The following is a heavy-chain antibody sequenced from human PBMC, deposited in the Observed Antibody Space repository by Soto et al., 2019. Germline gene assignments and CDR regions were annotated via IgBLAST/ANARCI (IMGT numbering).Heavy chain of an antibody. J-gene: IGHJ6*03. CDR3: ARRKQYYYYYYYMDV. CDR2: IKQDGSEK. Sequence: GESLKISCAASGFTFSSYWMSWVRQAPGKGLEWVANIKQDGSEKYYVDSVKGRFTISRDNAKNSLYLQMNSLRAEDTAVYYCARRKQYYYYYYYMDVWGKGTTVTVSS. CDR1: GFTFSSYW. D-gene: IGHD6-19*01. V-gene: IGHV3-7*03.